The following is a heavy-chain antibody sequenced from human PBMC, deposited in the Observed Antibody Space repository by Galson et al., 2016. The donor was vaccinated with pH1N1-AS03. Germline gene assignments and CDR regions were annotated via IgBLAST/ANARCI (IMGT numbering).Heavy chain of an antibody. CDR2: LSYDDTYE. D-gene: IGHD3/OR15-3a*01. V-gene: IGHV3-30*14. CDR3: ARGLQKPSQLWLLAPFDI. Sequence: SLRLSCAASGFTLTNHPLHWVRQAPGKGLEWVAVLSYDDTYEYYAESVKGRFSIFRDMSDNTLYLQMGSLRPEDTAIYFCARGLQKPSQLWLLAPFDIWGQGTMVSVSS. CDR1: GFTLTNHP. J-gene: IGHJ3*02.